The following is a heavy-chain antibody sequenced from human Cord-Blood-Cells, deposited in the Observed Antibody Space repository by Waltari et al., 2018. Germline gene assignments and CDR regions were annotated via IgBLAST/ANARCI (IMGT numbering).Heavy chain of an antibody. Sequence: EVQLVESGGGLVKPGGSLRLSCAASGFTFSSYSMNWVRQAPGKGLEWVSSISSSSNYIYYADSVKGRFTISRDNAKNSLYLQMNSLRAEDTAVYYCARVVGYCTNGVCYAFDIWGQGTMVTVSS. J-gene: IGHJ3*02. CDR2: ISSSSNYI. CDR1: GFTFSSYS. V-gene: IGHV3-21*01. D-gene: IGHD2-8*01. CDR3: ARVVGYCTNGVCYAFDI.